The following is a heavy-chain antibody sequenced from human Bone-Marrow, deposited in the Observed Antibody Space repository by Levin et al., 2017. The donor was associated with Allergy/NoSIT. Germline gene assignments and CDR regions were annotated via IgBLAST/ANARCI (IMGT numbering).Heavy chain of an antibody. CDR1: GGSISSGGYY. Sequence: PSETLSLTCTVSGGSISSGGYYWNWIRQHPGTGLEWIGYIYYSGSTYYNPSLKSRVTISVDTSKNQFSLKLSSVTAADTAVYYCARTAGDYDAFDIWGQGTMVTVSS. D-gene: IGHD4-17*01. V-gene: IGHV4-31*03. CDR3: ARTAGDYDAFDI. CDR2: IYYSGST. J-gene: IGHJ3*02.